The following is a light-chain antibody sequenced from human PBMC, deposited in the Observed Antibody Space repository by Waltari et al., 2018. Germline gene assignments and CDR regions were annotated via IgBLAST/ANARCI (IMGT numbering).Light chain of an antibody. Sequence: EIVMTQSPATLSVSPGERAILSCRASQSVSSNLAWYQQKPGQAPRLLIYGASTRATGIPERFSGSGSGTEFTLTISSLQSEDFAVYYCQQCNNWPWTFGQGTKVEIK. J-gene: IGKJ1*01. CDR2: GAS. CDR1: QSVSSN. CDR3: QQCNNWPWT. V-gene: IGKV3-15*01.